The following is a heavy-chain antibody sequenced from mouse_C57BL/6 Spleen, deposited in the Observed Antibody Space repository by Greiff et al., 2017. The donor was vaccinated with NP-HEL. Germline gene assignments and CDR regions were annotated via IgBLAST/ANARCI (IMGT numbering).Heavy chain of an antibody. V-gene: IGHV1-15*01. CDR2: IDPETGGT. Sequence: VKLQESGAELVRPGASVTLSCKASGYTFTDYEMHWVKQTPVHGLEWIGAIDPETGGTAYNQKFKGKAILTADKSSSTAYMELRSLTSEDSAVYYCTRCYDYDHYFDYWGQGTTLTVSS. J-gene: IGHJ2*01. CDR1: GYTFTDYE. D-gene: IGHD2-4*01. CDR3: TRCYDYDHYFDY.